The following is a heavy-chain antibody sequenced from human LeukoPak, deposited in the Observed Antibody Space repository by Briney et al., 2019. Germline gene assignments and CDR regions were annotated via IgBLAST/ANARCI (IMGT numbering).Heavy chain of an antibody. CDR3: ASLAAAGQFDL. CDR1: GHSITISHY. V-gene: IGHV4-38-2*02. Sequence: KTSETLSLTCIVSGHSITISHYWGWIRHPPGKGLEWIGSMYHSGATHYNPSLKSRVTISVDTSKNQVSLNLNSVTAADTAVYYCASLAAAGQFDLWGQGTLVTVSS. D-gene: IGHD6-13*01. CDR2: MYHSGAT. J-gene: IGHJ5*02.